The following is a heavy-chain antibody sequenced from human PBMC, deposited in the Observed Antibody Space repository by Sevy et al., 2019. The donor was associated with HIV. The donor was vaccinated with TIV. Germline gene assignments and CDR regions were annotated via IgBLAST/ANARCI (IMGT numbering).Heavy chain of an antibody. J-gene: IGHJ4*02. CDR2: ISSGGSRI. V-gene: IGHV3-11*01. Sequence: GGSLRLSCAASTFTFSDYYMTWIRQAPGKGLESVSYISSGGSRIYYADSVKGRFTISRDNAKNSLYLHMNSLRAGETAVYYCARVRYNYGSFYFDYWGQGTLVTVSS. CDR1: TFTFSDYY. CDR3: ARVRYNYGSFYFDY. D-gene: IGHD5-18*01.